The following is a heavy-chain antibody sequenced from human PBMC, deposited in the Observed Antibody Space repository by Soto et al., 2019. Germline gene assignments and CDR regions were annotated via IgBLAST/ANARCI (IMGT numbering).Heavy chain of an antibody. J-gene: IGHJ4*02. CDR2: LSHSGGT. D-gene: IGHD3-10*01. Sequence: QVQLQESGPGLVKPSQTLSLTCTVSGASIGSGTYYWHWIRQHPGKELEWIGGLSHSGGTYYNPSLRSRLTISVATSKDQISLRLTSVTAADTAVYYCARGTRPDTRFGESIFDFWGQGTLVTVSS. CDR3: ARGTRPDTRFGESIFDF. V-gene: IGHV4-31*03. CDR1: GASIGSGTYY.